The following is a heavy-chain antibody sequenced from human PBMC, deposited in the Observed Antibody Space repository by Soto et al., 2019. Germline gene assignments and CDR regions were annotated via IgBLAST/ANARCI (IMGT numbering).Heavy chain of an antibody. CDR1: GFTFSSYG. CDR2: ISYDGSNK. J-gene: IGHJ4*02. V-gene: IGHV3-30*18. Sequence: SCAASGFTFSSYGMHWVRQAPGKGLEWVAVISYDGSNKYYADSVKGRFTISRDNSKNTLYLQMNSLRAEDTAVYYCAKARDIWYYDSSGSADYWGQGTLVT. D-gene: IGHD3-22*01. CDR3: AKARDIWYYDSSGSADY.